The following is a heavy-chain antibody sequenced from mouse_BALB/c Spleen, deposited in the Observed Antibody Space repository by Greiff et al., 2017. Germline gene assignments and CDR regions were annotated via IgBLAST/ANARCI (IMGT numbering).Heavy chain of an antibody. V-gene: IGHV1-54*01. CDR1: GYAFTNYL. D-gene: IGHD2-4*01. CDR2: INPGSGGT. J-gene: IGHJ1*01. CDR3: ARTEDYDDPRYFDV. Sequence: QVQLKESGAELVRPGTSVKVSCKASGYAFTNYLIEWVKQRPGQGLEWIGVINPGSGGTNYNEKFKGKATLTADKSSSTAYMQLSSLTSDDSAVYVCARTEDYDDPRYFDVWGAGTTVTVSS.